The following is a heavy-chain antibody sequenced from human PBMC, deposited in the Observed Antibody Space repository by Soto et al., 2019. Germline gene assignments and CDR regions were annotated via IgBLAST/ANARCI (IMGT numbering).Heavy chain of an antibody. CDR2: INSDGSST. CDR3: ARAPGYGNVYYMDV. CDR1: GFTFSSYW. V-gene: IGHV3-74*01. Sequence: GGFMRLSCAASGFTFSSYWRHWVRHAPGKGLVWVSRINSDGSSTSYADSVKGRFTISRDNAKNTLYLQMNSLRAEDTAVYYCARAPGYGNVYYMDVWGKGTTVTVSS. J-gene: IGHJ6*03. D-gene: IGHD5-12*01.